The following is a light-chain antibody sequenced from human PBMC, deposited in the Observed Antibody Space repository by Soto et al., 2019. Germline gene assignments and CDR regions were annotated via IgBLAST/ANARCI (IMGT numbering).Light chain of an antibody. V-gene: IGKV3-20*01. CDR1: QSVSSSY. J-gene: IGKJ4*01. CDR3: HQYGTSPRT. CDR2: AAS. Sequence: ESVLTQSPGTLSLSPGERATLSCMASQSVSSSYLGWYQQNPGQAPRLLIYAASTRATGIPDRFSGSGSGTDFTLTISRLEPEDFAVYYCHQYGTSPRTFGGGTKVEIK.